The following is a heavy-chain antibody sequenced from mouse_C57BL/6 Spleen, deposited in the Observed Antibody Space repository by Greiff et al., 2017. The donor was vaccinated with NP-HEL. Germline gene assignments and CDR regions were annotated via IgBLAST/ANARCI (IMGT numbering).Heavy chain of an antibody. CDR2: ISSGGDYI. CDR3: TRGNSNYGNFDY. V-gene: IGHV5-9-1*02. J-gene: IGHJ2*01. Sequence: EVQGVESGEGLVKPGGSLKLSCAASGFTFSSYAMSWVRQTPEKRLEWVAYISSGGDYIYYADTVKGRFTISRDNSRNTLYLQMSSLKSEDTAMYYCTRGNSNYGNFDYWGQGTTLTVSS. D-gene: IGHD2-5*01. CDR1: GFTFSSYA.